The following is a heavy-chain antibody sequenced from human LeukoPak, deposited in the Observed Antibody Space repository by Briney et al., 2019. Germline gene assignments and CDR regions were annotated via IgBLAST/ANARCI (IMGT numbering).Heavy chain of an antibody. CDR3: ARDPPGYRDFDY. CDR2: IYSAGST. Sequence: PGGSLRLSCAASGFTVSDNYMSWVRQAPGKGLEWVSLIYSAGSTYYADSVTGRFTISRDNSKNTLFLQMNSLRAEDTAVYYCARDPPGYRDFDYWGQGTLVTVSS. CDR1: GFTVSDNY. V-gene: IGHV3-53*01. D-gene: IGHD5-24*01. J-gene: IGHJ4*02.